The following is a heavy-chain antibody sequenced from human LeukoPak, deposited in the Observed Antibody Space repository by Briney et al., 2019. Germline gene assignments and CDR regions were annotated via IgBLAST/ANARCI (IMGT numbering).Heavy chain of an antibody. D-gene: IGHD6-19*01. Sequence: SVKVSCKASGGTFSRYAISWVRQAPGQGLEWMGRIIPVLDIADYAQKFQGRVTITADKSTTTAYMQLINLRSEDTAFYYCARGPIAVANDFDSWGQGTLVTVSS. CDR2: IIPVLDIA. CDR3: ARGPIAVANDFDS. V-gene: IGHV1-69*04. J-gene: IGHJ4*02. CDR1: GGTFSRYA.